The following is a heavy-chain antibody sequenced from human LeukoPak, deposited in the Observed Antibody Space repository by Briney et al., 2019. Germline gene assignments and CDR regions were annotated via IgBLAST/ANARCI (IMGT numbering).Heavy chain of an antibody. J-gene: IGHJ6*03. CDR1: GGTFSSYA. D-gene: IGHD2-2*01. CDR3: ARARDANCSSTSCHRHYYYYYMDV. CDR2: IIPIFGTA. Sequence: GASVKVSCKASGGTFSSYAISWVRQAPGQGLEWMGGIIPIFGTANYAQKFQGRVTITTDESTSTAYMELSSLRSEDTAVYYCARARDANCSSTSCHRHYYYYYMDVWGKGTTVTVSS. V-gene: IGHV1-69*05.